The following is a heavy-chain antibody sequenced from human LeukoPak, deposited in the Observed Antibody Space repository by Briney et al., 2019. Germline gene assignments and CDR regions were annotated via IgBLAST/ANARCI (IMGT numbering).Heavy chain of an antibody. V-gene: IGHV1-2*02. CDR2: INPNSGGT. Sequence: ASVKVSCKASGYTFTGYYMHWVRQAPGQGLEWMGWINPNSGGTNYAQKFQGRVTMTWDTSISTAYMELSRLRSDDTAVYYCARVLPNYGDYDPWGQGTLVTVSS. D-gene: IGHD4-17*01. CDR1: GYTFTGYY. J-gene: IGHJ5*02. CDR3: ARVLPNYGDYDP.